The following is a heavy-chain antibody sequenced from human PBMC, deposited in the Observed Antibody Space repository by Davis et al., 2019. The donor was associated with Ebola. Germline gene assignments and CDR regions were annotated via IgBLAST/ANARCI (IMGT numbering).Heavy chain of an antibody. V-gene: IGHV4-34*01. Sequence: PGGSLRLSCAVYGGSFSGYYWSWIRQPPGKGLEWIGEINHSGSTNYNPSLKSRVTISVDTSKNQFSLKLSSVTAADTAVYYCATSHGVYGGYETYLHWGQGTLVTVSS. CDR3: ATSHGVYGGYETYLH. D-gene: IGHD5-12*01. J-gene: IGHJ4*02. CDR1: GGSFSGYY. CDR2: INHSGST.